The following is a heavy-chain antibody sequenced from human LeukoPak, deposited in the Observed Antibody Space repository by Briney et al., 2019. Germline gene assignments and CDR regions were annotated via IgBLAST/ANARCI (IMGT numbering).Heavy chain of an antibody. V-gene: IGHV3-33*01. D-gene: IGHD2-8*02. Sequence: GGSLRLSCATSGFTFSSYGMHWVRQAPSKGLEWVAFIWYDGSNKYYADSVKGRFTISRDNSKNTLYLQMNSLRAEDTAVYYCARVGSATWYYFDFWGQGTLVTVSS. CDR3: ARVGSATWYYFDF. CDR2: IWYDGSNK. J-gene: IGHJ4*02. CDR1: GFTFSSYG.